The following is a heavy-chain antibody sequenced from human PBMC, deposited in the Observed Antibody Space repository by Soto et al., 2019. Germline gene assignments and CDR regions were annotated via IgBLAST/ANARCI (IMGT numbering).Heavy chain of an antibody. CDR3: ARQVTYYYDSSGDHDAFDI. D-gene: IGHD3-22*01. Sequence: GESLKISCKGSGYSFTSYWIGWVRQMPGKGLEWMGIIYPGDSDTRYSPSFQGQVTISADKSISTAYLQWSSLKASDTAMYYCARQVTYYYDSSGDHDAFDIWGQGTMVTVSS. J-gene: IGHJ3*02. CDR2: IYPGDSDT. CDR1: GYSFTSYW. V-gene: IGHV5-51*01.